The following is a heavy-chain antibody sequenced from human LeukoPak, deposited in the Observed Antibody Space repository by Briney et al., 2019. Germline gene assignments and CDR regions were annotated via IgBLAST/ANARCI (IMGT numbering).Heavy chain of an antibody. J-gene: IGHJ5*02. V-gene: IGHV4-34*01. CDR3: ARTTVTTSRGPSDP. CDR1: GGSFSGYY. D-gene: IGHD4-11*01. CDR2: INHSGST. Sequence: PAETLSLTCAVYGGSFSGYYWSWIRQPPGRGLEWIGEINHSGSTNYNPSLKSRVTISVDTSKNQFSLKLSSVTAADTAVYYCARTTVTTSRGPSDPWGQGTLVTASS.